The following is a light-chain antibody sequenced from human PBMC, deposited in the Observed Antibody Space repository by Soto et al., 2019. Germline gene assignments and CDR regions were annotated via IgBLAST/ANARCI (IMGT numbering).Light chain of an antibody. Sequence: QSALTQPASVYGSPGQSITISCTGTSSDVGSYNLVSWYQQHPGKAPKLMIYEVSKRPSGVSNRFSGSKSGNTASLTISGLQAEDEADYYCFSYAGSSTPYVFGTGTKLTVL. J-gene: IGLJ1*01. CDR3: FSYAGSSTPYV. CDR1: SSDVGSYNL. V-gene: IGLV2-23*02. CDR2: EVS.